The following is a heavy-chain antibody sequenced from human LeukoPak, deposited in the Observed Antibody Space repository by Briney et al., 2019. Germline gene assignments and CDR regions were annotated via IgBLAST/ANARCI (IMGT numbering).Heavy chain of an antibody. CDR1: GGSISSYY. CDR2: IYTSGST. Sequence: SETLSLTCTVSGGSISSYYWSWIRQPPGKGLEWIGYIYTSGSTNYNPSLKSRVTISVDTSKNQFSLKLSSVTAADTAVHYCARHWGYSSSYCMGVWGKGTTVTVSS. J-gene: IGHJ6*03. V-gene: IGHV4-4*09. CDR3: ARHWGYSSSYCMGV. D-gene: IGHD6-6*01.